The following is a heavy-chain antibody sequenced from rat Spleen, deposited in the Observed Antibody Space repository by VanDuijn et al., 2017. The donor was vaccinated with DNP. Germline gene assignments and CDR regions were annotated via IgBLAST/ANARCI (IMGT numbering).Heavy chain of an antibody. CDR1: GFTFSGYW. CDR2: ITTAGGHA. J-gene: IGHJ4*01. CDR3: ARHNNPYYAMDA. D-gene: IGHD1-10*01. V-gene: IGHV5-58*01. Sequence: EVQLVETGGGLVPPGRALKLSCVASGFTFSGYWMYWVRQAPGKGLEWVASITTAGGHAYYRDSVKGRFTISRDNTKNTLYLQMNSLRSEDTATYYCARHNNPYYAMDAWGQGTSVTVSS.